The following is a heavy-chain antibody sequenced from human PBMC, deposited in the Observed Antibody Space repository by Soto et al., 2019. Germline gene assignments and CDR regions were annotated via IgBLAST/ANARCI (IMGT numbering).Heavy chain of an antibody. CDR3: ASSYGDYLYYYGMDV. CDR2: INHSGST. J-gene: IGHJ6*02. D-gene: IGHD4-17*01. CDR1: GGSFSGYY. Sequence: SETLSLTCAVYGGSFSGYYWSWIRQPPGKGLEWIGEINHSGSTNYNPSLKSRVTISVDTSKNQFSLKLSSVTAADTAVYYCASSYGDYLYYYGMDVWGQGTTVTVSS. V-gene: IGHV4-34*01.